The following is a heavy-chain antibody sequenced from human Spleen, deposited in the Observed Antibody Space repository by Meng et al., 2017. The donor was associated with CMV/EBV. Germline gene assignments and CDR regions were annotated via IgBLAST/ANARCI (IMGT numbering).Heavy chain of an antibody. D-gene: IGHD6-25*01. CDR1: GYTFTGFY. CDR2: INPKSGET. V-gene: IGHV1-2*02. CDR3: ARDVVPQSSSSGDYYFDS. Sequence: ASVKVSCKTSGYTFTGFYVHWVRQAPGRGLQWMGWINPKSGETNYAQKFEGRVTMTRDTSSNTAYMELNRLRSVDTAVYYCARDVVPQSSSSGDYYFDSWGQGTLVTVSS. J-gene: IGHJ4*02.